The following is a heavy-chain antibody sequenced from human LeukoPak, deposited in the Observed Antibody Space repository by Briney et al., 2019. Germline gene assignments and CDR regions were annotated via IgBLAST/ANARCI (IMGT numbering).Heavy chain of an antibody. CDR3: ARDSFETDIDY. D-gene: IGHD1-14*01. Sequence: GGSLRPSCAASGFTFSRYWMSWVRQAPGKGLEWVANIKEDGSEQFYPDSVKGRFTLSRDNVKNSLDLQINSLRAEDTAVYYCARDSFETDIDYWGQGTLVTVS. CDR2: IKEDGSEQ. V-gene: IGHV3-7*01. CDR1: GFTFSRYW. J-gene: IGHJ4*02.